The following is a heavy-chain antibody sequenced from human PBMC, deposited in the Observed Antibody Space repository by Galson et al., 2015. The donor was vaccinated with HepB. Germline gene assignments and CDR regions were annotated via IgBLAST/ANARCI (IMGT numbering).Heavy chain of an antibody. Sequence: SETLSLTCAVSGGSISGTNWWSWVRQPPGKGLEWIGEIYHSGSTNYNPSLKSRITISVDKSKTQFSLQLTSVTAADTAVYYCVANGYYTLEHWGQGTLVTVSS. V-gene: IGHV4-4*02. CDR2: IYHSGST. CDR3: VANGYYTLEH. D-gene: IGHD3-3*01. CDR1: GGSISGTNW. J-gene: IGHJ4*02.